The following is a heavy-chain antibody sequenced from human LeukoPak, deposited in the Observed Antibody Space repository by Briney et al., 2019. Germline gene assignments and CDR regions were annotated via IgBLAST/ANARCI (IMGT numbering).Heavy chain of an antibody. D-gene: IGHD3-9*01. CDR1: GGSISTYC. J-gene: IGHJ4*02. CDR3: ARSKDILTGYCFDY. V-gene: IGHV4-4*07. Sequence: SETLSLTCTVSGGSISTYCWSWIRQPAGKGLEWIGHICTSGSTNYNPSLKSRVTISVDTSKNQFSLKLSSVTAADTAVYYCARSKDILTGYCFDYWGQGTLVTVSS. CDR2: ICTSGST.